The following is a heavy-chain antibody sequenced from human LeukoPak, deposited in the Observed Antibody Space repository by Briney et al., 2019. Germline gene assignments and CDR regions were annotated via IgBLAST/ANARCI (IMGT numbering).Heavy chain of an antibody. CDR2: INHSGST. V-gene: IGHV4-34*01. Sequence: SETLSLTCAVYGGSFSGYYWSWIRQPPGKGLEWIGEINHSGSTNYNPSLKSRVTISVDTSKNQFSLKLSSVAAADTAVYYCARGSKFWSGYYSPYYSDYWGQGTLVTVSS. CDR3: ARGSKFWSGYYSPYYSDY. CDR1: GGSFSGYY. J-gene: IGHJ4*02. D-gene: IGHD3-3*01.